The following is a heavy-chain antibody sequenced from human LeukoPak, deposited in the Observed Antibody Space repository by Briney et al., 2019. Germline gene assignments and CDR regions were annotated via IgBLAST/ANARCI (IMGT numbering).Heavy chain of an antibody. V-gene: IGHV4-59*01. CDR1: GGSISSYS. D-gene: IGHD1-26*01. Sequence: SETLSLTCTVSGGSISSYSWSWIRQPPGKGLEWIGYIYYSGSTNYNPSLKSRVTISVDTSKNQFSLKLSSVTAADTAVYYRARNSGSFQTYYFDYWGEGTLVTVSS. CDR2: IYYSGST. J-gene: IGHJ4*02. CDR3: ARNSGSFQTYYFDY.